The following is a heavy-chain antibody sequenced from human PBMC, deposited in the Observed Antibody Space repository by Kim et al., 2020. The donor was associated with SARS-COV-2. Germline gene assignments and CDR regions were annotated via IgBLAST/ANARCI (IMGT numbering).Heavy chain of an antibody. D-gene: IGHD2-15*01. V-gene: IGHV4-31*03. J-gene: IGHJ5*02. Sequence: SETLSLTCTVSGCPISSGGYYWSWIRQHPGKGLEWIGYIYYSGSTYYNPSLKSRVTISVDTSKNQFSLKLSSVTAADTAVYYCARVVVGATGWFDPWGQGTLVTVSS. CDR3: ARVVVGATGWFDP. CDR1: GCPISSGGYY. CDR2: IYYSGST.